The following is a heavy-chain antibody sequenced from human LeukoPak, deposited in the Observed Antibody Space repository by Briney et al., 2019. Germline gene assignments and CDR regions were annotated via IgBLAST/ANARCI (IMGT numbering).Heavy chain of an antibody. CDR3: ARDLGRAVAGYFDY. V-gene: IGHV4-38-2*02. CDR1: GYSISSGSY. CDR2: IYHSGST. Sequence: SETLSLTCNVSGYSISSGSYWGWIRQPPGKGLEWIGSIYHSGSTYYNPSLKSRVTISVDTSKNHFSLKLSSVTAADTAVYYCARDLGRAVAGYFDYWGQGALVTVSS. D-gene: IGHD6-19*01. J-gene: IGHJ4*02.